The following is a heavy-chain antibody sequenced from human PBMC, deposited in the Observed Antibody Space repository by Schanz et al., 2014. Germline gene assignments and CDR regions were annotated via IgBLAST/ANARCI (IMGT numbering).Heavy chain of an antibody. CDR2: ISSDGTNK. CDR1: GFIFSNFG. Sequence: VQLVESGGGLVQPGGSLRLSCAASGFIFSNFGLHWVRQAPGKGLNWVAVISSDGTNKYYADSVQGRFTLSKDFSKDTLYLQLTSLRPEDTAVYYCARLATSKSRLGDAVDIWGQGTMVTVSS. J-gene: IGHJ3*02. CDR3: ARLATSKSRLGDAVDI. D-gene: IGHD6-6*01. V-gene: IGHV3-30*03.